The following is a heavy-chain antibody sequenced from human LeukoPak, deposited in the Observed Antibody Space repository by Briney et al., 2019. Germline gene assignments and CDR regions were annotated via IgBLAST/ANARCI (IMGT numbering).Heavy chain of an antibody. V-gene: IGHV4-61*01. CDR2: IYYSGST. Sequence: PSETLSLTCTVSGGSVSSGSYYWSWIRQPPGKGLEWIGYIYYSGSTNYNPSLKSRVPISVDTSKNQFSLKLRSVTAADTAVYYCARILCYYDSSGYCPEDAFDILGQGPMVTVSS. CDR3: ARILCYYDSSGYCPEDAFDI. D-gene: IGHD3-22*01. J-gene: IGHJ3*02. CDR1: GGSVSSGSYY.